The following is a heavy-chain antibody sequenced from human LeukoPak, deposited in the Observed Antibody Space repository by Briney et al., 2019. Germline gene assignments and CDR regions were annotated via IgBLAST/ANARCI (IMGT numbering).Heavy chain of an antibody. CDR1: GGSISSYY. D-gene: IGHD2-2*01. CDR2: IYYSGST. CDR3: ASPRYCSSTSCSSPIDP. V-gene: IGHV4-59*08. J-gene: IGHJ5*02. Sequence: SETLSLTCTVSGGSISSYYWSWIRQPPGKGLERIGYIYYSGSTNYNPSLKSRVTISVDTSKNQFSLKLSSVTAADTAVYYCASPRYCSSTSCSSPIDPWGQGTLVTVSS.